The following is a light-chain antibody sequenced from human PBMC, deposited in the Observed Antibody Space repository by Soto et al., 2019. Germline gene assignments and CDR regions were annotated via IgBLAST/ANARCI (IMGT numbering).Light chain of an antibody. CDR1: NCDIGSYDY. V-gene: IGLV2-14*01. CDR3: SSYSSIPPHVL. Sequence: QSVLTQPASVAGSPGHSITIACAGTNCDIGSYDYVSWYQHHPGTAPQLIIFEVTYRYSGVSGRFSASKSANTASLTISGLQPEDEAVYYCSSYSSIPPHVLFGGGTKVTVL. J-gene: IGLJ2*01. CDR2: EVT.